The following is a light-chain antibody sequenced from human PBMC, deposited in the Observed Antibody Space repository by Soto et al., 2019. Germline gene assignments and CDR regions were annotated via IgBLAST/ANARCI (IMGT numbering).Light chain of an antibody. CDR2: GAS. CDR1: QTIGNK. CDR3: QQSNGWPWT. J-gene: IGKJ1*01. Sequence: EIGLAQSQATLSVSPGERVTLSCRATQTIGNKLAWYLQRPGQAPRLLMYGASTRATDIPARFSGSGSGTVFTLTITGLQSEEFAVYYCQQSNGWPWTFGLGTKVDIK. V-gene: IGKV3-15*01.